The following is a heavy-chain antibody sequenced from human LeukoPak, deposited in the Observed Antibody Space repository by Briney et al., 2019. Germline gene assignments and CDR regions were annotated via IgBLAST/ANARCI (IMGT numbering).Heavy chain of an antibody. CDR3: AKDPEMATSPYYFDY. V-gene: IGHV3-13*01. J-gene: IGHJ4*02. CDR2: IDTAGDT. D-gene: IGHD5-24*01. Sequence: AGGSLRLSCAASGFTFSSYDMHWVRQATGKGLEWVSAIDTAGDTYYPGSVKGRFTISRENAKNSLYLQMNSLRAEDTAVYYCAKDPEMATSPYYFDYWGQGTLVTVSS. CDR1: GFTFSSYD.